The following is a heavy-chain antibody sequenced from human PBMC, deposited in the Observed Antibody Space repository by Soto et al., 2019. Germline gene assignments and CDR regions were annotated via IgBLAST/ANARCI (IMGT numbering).Heavy chain of an antibody. J-gene: IGHJ4*02. Sequence: PGGSLRLSCVASGFTFRTYTMNWVRQAPGKGLEWVSGIRGFSPYTFYAESVKGRFTISRDNAKNSLYLQMNGLRAADTAVYYCAKDHGYAGGWHTPYYFDSWGQGTLVTVSS. D-gene: IGHD6-19*01. V-gene: IGHV3-21*04. CDR3: AKDHGYAGGWHTPYYFDS. CDR1: GFTFRTYT. CDR2: IRGFSPYT.